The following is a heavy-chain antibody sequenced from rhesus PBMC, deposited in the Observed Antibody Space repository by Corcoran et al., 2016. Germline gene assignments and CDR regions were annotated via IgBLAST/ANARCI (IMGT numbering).Heavy chain of an antibody. Sequence: QVQLQESAPGVVKPSETLSLTCAVSGGFISDSDWWSWIRQPPGRGLEWIRYIYGSRTSTNYKPSLKSRVTIAKDTSKNQFSLKLSTMTAADTAVYYCARKKGGSYFFDYWGQGVLVTVSS. CDR2: IYGSRTST. V-gene: IGHV4S10*01. D-gene: IGHD1-44*02. CDR3: ARKKGGSYFFDY. CDR1: GGFISDSDW. J-gene: IGHJ4*01.